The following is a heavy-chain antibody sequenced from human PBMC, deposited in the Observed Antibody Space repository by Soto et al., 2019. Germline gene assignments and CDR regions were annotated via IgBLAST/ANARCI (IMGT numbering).Heavy chain of an antibody. CDR2: INGDGSVT. V-gene: IGHV3-74*01. CDR1: GFTFSNYL. CDR3: ARVGGGSGNFDS. Sequence: EVQLVESGGGLVHPGWSLRLDCGASGFTFSNYLRNWLRQSPWQGRAWVSRINGDGSVTRFTASVKGRFSISRDNAKNTLYSQMNSLRVDDTSVYDCARVGGGSGNFDSWGQGTLVTVSS. D-gene: IGHD3-10*01. J-gene: IGHJ4*02.